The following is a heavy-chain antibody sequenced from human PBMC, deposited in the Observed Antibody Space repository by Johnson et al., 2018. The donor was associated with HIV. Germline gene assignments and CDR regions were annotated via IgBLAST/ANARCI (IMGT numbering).Heavy chain of an antibody. J-gene: IGHJ3*02. D-gene: IGHD1-7*01. CDR3: AKVKLELRYGAFDI. CDR1: RFTFSSYG. CDR2: IRYDGSNK. Sequence: QVQLVESGGGVVQPGGSLRLSCAASRFTFSSYGMHWVRQAPGKGLEWVAFIRYDGSNKYYADSVKGRFTISRDNSKNTLYLQMNSLRAEDTAVYYCAKVKLELRYGAFDIWGQGTMVTVSS. V-gene: IGHV3-30*02.